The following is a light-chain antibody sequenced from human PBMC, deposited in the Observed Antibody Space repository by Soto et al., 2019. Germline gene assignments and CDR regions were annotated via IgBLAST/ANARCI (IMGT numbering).Light chain of an antibody. Sequence: EIVLTQSPGTLSLSPGERATLSCRASQSVSSSYLAWYQQKPGQAPRLLIYGASSRATGIPDRFSGSGSGTDVTLTISRLEPEDFAVYYCQQYGSSWGTFGQGTKVEIK. V-gene: IGKV3-20*01. CDR2: GAS. J-gene: IGKJ1*01. CDR3: QQYGSSWGT. CDR1: QSVSSSY.